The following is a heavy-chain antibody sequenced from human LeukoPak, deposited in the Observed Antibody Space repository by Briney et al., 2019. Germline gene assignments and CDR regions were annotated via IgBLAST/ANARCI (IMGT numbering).Heavy chain of an antibody. CDR3: ASICSGGSCFGYYFDY. CDR1: GGSISSYY. D-gene: IGHD2-15*01. CDR2: IYYSGST. J-gene: IGHJ4*02. V-gene: IGHV4-59*08. Sequence: SETLSPTCTVSGGSISSYYWSWIRQPPGKGLEWIGYIYYSGSTNYNPSLKSRVTISVDTSKNQFSLKLSSVTAADTAVYYCASICSGGSCFGYYFDYWGQGTLVTVSS.